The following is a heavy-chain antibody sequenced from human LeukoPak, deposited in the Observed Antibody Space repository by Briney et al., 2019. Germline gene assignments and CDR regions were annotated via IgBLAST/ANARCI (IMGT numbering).Heavy chain of an antibody. CDR2: IWDDGSNQ. J-gene: IGHJ4*02. CDR3: AKDAQRGFDYSNSLEN. D-gene: IGHD4-11*01. Sequence: PGRSLRLSCAASKFTFSHYVMHWVRQAPGKGLERGAVIWDDGSNQYYADSVKGGVTVSRDTLQNRLYLQMSSLRPEESAEYYCAKDAQRGFDYSNSLENWGQGTLVTVSS. V-gene: IGHV3-33*06. CDR1: KFTFSHYV.